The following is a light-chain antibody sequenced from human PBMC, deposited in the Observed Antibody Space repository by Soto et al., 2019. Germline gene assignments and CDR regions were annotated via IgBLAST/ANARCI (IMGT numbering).Light chain of an antibody. Sequence: VPSHLASMRASRGQTITISCTGTSSDVGGYNYLSCSQQPPGKAPKLMIYEVSNRPSGVSNRFSGYKSGNKASFPSSALQAEGEADYSCRSYTSSSTIDVFGTGTKVTL. V-gene: IGLV2-14*01. CDR2: EVS. J-gene: IGLJ1*01. CDR3: RSYTSSSTIDV. CDR1: SSDVGGYNY.